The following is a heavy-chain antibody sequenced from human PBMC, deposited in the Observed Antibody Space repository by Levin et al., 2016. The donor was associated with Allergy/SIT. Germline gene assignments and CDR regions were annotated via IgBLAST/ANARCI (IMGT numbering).Heavy chain of an antibody. CDR1: GFTFTSYA. J-gene: IGHJ4*02. CDR3: AKDHQWEPYYFDY. V-gene: IGHV3-23*01. CDR2: IRGTGGRT. D-gene: IGHD1-26*01. Sequence: GESLKISCEASGFTFTSYAMSWVRQAPGKGLEWVSSIRGTGGRTYYTDSAKGRFTISRDNSKNTLFLQMNSLRVEDTALYYCAKDHQWEPYYFDYWGRGTLVTVSS.